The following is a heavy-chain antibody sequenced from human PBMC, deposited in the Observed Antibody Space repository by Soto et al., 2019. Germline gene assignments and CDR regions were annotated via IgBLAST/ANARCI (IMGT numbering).Heavy chain of an antibody. CDR3: ARDFLTYYYDSSGYAFDY. Sequence: QVQLVESGGGVVQPGRSLRLSCAASGFTFSSYGMHWVRQAPGKGLEWVAVIWYDGSNKYYADSVKGRFTISRDNSKNTLYLQMYSLRAEDTAVYYCARDFLTYYYDSSGYAFDYWGQGTLVTVSS. D-gene: IGHD3-22*01. CDR2: IWYDGSNK. V-gene: IGHV3-33*01. CDR1: GFTFSSYG. J-gene: IGHJ4*02.